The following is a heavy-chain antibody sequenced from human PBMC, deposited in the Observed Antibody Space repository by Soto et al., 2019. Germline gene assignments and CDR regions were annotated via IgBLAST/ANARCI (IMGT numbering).Heavy chain of an antibody. Sequence: GGSLRLSCAASGFTFNDYYMSWIRQAPGKGLEWVSYISSSGTTIYYADTVKRRFTISRANARNSLFLQMSSLRAEDTAVYYCAKCYGWGSYRPSLDVWGHGTTVTVSS. J-gene: IGHJ6*02. D-gene: IGHD3-16*02. CDR1: GFTFNDYY. CDR3: AKCYGWGSYRPSLDV. CDR2: ISSSGTTI. V-gene: IGHV3-11*01.